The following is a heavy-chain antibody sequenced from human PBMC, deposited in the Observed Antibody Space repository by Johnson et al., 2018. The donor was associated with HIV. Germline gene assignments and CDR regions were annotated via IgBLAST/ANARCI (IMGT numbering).Heavy chain of an antibody. Sequence: QMLLVESGGGVVQPGRSLRLSCAASGFTFSSYAMHWVRQAPGKGLEWVAVISYDGSNKYYADSVKGRFTISRDNSKNTLYLQMNSLRAEDTAVYYCAKDQYGQWLAHAFDIWGQGTIVTVSS. CDR1: GFTFSSYA. CDR2: ISYDGSNK. J-gene: IGHJ3*02. V-gene: IGHV3-30*04. CDR3: AKDQYGQWLAHAFDI. D-gene: IGHD6-19*01.